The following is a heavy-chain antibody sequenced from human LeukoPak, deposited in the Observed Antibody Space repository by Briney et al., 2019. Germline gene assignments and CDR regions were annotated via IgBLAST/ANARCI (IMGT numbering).Heavy chain of an antibody. CDR2: IYYSGST. Sequence: SETLSLTCTVSGGSISSYYWSWIRQPPGKGLEWIGYIYYSGSTNYNPSLKSRVTISVDTSKNQFSLKLSSVTAADTAVYYCARGFYGSGSYSPTYYYMDVWGKGTTVTISS. J-gene: IGHJ6*03. CDR3: ARGFYGSGSYSPTYYYMDV. V-gene: IGHV4-59*01. D-gene: IGHD3-10*01. CDR1: GGSISSYY.